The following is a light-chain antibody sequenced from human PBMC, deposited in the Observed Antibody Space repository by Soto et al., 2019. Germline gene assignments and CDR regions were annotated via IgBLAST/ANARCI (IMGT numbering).Light chain of an antibody. V-gene: IGKV2-30*02. CDR2: KVS. J-gene: IGKJ5*01. Sequence: DVVMTQSPLSLPVTIGQAASISFRSNQSLVHSDGIAYFSWFQQRPGRSPRRLIYKVSNRDSGVPARFSGSGSGTDFALKISRVEAEDVGVYYCMQGTHWPITFGQGTRLEIK. CDR3: MQGTHWPIT. CDR1: QSLVHSDGIAY.